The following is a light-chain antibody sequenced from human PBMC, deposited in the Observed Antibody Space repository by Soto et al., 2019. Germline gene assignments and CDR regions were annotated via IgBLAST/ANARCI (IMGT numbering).Light chain of an antibody. CDR3: SSYTSSSIVV. CDR1: SSDVGAYNY. V-gene: IGLV2-14*03. Sequence: QSVLTQPASVSGSPGQSITISCTGTSSDVGAYNYVSWYQQHPDKAPKLMIFDVSNRPSGVSNRFSGSKSGNTASLTISGLQAEDEADYYCSSYTSSSIVVFGGGTKLTVL. J-gene: IGLJ2*01. CDR2: DVS.